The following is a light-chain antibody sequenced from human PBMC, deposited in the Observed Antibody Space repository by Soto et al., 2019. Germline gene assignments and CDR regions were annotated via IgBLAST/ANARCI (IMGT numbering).Light chain of an antibody. Sequence: IVMTQSPATLSVSPGERATLSCRASQSVSNNLAWYQQKPGQAPRLLIYGASTSATGIPARFSGSGSGTEFTLTISSLQSEDFALYYCQQYNNWPRTFGQGTKVDIK. CDR3: QQYNNWPRT. CDR2: GAS. CDR1: QSVSNN. V-gene: IGKV3-15*01. J-gene: IGKJ1*01.